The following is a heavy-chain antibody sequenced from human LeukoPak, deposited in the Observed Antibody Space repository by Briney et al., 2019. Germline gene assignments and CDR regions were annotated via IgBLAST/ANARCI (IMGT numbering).Heavy chain of an antibody. J-gene: IGHJ4*02. V-gene: IGHV1-18*01. CDR2: ISAYNGNT. CDR1: GYTFTSYG. D-gene: IGHD6-13*01. Sequence: ASVKVSCKASGYTFTSYGISWARQAPGQGLEWMGWISAYNGNTNYAQKLQGRVTMTTDTSTSTAYMELRSLRSDDTAVYYCARGGRRAAAGTGLTYWGQGTLVTVSS. CDR3: ARGGRRAAAGTGLTY.